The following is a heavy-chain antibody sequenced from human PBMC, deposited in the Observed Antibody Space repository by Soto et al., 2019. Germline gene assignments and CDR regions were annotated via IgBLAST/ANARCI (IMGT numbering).Heavy chain of an antibody. J-gene: IGHJ4*02. Sequence: QVQLVQSGAEVKKPGASVKVSCKASGYTFTSYYMHWVRQAPGQGLEWMGIINPSGGSTSYAQKFQGRGTMTRDTSTSTVYMELSSLRSEDRAVYYCARPQGATSHFDYWGQGTLVTVSS. D-gene: IGHD1-26*01. CDR1: GYTFTSYY. V-gene: IGHV1-46*01. CDR3: ARPQGATSHFDY. CDR2: INPSGGST.